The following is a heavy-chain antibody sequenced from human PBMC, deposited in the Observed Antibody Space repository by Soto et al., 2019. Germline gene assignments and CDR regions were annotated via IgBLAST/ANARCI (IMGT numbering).Heavy chain of an antibody. V-gene: IGHV1-69*13. D-gene: IGHD5-12*01. CDR1: GGTFSSYA. J-gene: IGHJ4*02. CDR2: IIPIFGTA. CDR3: ARVPGSGYPTSYFDY. Sequence: ASVKVSCKASGGTFSSYAISWVRQAPGQGLEWMGGIIPIFGTANYAQKFQGRVTITADESTSTAYMELSSLRSEDTAVYYCARVPGSGYPTSYFDYWGQGTLVTSPQ.